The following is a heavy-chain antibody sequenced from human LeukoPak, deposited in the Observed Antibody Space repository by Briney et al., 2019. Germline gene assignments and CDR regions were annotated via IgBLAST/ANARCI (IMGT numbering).Heavy chain of an antibody. CDR2: TYYSGST. CDR1: GDSVSSTGYY. J-gene: IGHJ3*01. CDR3: AKAGARYSHSSGPYAFDV. D-gene: IGHD3-22*01. V-gene: IGHV4-39*01. Sequence: PSETLSLTCTVSGDSVSSTGYYWGWIRQPPGKGLEWIGTTYYSGSTYYNPSLKSRVTMSEDTSRNQFSLRLSSVNAADTAVYYCAKAGARYSHSSGPYAFDVWGQGTMVTVSS.